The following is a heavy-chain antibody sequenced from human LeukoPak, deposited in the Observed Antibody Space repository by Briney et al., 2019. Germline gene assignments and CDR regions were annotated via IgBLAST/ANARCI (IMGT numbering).Heavy chain of an antibody. V-gene: IGHV1-2*02. D-gene: IGHD1-26*01. Sequence: ASVKVSCKASGYSFTRYFLHWVRQAPGQGLEWMGWINPNGGGTTYAQSFQGRVTLTRDTSINTAHMELIRLTSDETAVYYCARDDYSGSYRPFDYWGQGTLVTVSS. CDR3: ARDDYSGSYRPFDY. CDR2: INPNGGGT. J-gene: IGHJ4*02. CDR1: GYSFTRYF.